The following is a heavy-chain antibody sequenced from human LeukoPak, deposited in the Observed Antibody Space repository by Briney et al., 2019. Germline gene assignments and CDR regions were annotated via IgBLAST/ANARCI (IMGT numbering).Heavy chain of an antibody. V-gene: IGHV4-61*08. Sequence: SETLSLTCTVSGGSISSGGHSWSWIRQPPGKGLEWIGCIYYSGSTNYNPSLKSRVTISVDTSKNQFSLKLSSVTAADTAVYYCARIRATGYSSGWYSFYYYGMDVWGQGTTVTVSS. J-gene: IGHJ6*02. CDR1: GGSISSGGHS. CDR2: IYYSGST. D-gene: IGHD6-19*01. CDR3: ARIRATGYSSGWYSFYYYGMDV.